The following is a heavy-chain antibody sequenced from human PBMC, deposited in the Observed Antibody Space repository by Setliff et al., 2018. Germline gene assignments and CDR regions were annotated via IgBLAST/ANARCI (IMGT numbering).Heavy chain of an antibody. D-gene: IGHD1-26*01. V-gene: IGHV3-74*01. CDR3: VRGGSAPSSYQYPLDV. J-gene: IGHJ6*02. CDR2: SNSDGSST. Sequence: GGSLRLSCAASGFTFSSYWMHWVRQVPGKGLVWVSRSNSDGSSTSYADSVKGRFTISRDNAKNTLYLQMNSLRAEDTAVYYCVRGGSAPSSYQYPLDVWGQGTTVTVSS. CDR1: GFTFSSYW.